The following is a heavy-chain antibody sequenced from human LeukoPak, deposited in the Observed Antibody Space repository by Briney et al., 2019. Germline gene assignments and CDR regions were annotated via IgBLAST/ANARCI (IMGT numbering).Heavy chain of an antibody. CDR3: AREGCSSTSCYRLGY. J-gene: IGHJ4*02. Sequence: SETMSLTCAVYGGSFSGYYWSWIRQPPGKVREWIGEINNSVSTNYNPSLKSRVTISVDTSKNQFYLKLSSVTAADTAVYYCAREGCSSTSCYRLGYWGQGTLVTVSS. CDR2: INNSVST. V-gene: IGHV4-34*01. D-gene: IGHD2-2*01. CDR1: GGSFSGYY.